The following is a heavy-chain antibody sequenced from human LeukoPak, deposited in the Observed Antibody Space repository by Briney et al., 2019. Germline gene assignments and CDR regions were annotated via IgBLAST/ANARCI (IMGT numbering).Heavy chain of an antibody. D-gene: IGHD4-17*01. CDR1: LGSLIGYH. CDR3: ARGPSYGPFDY. V-gene: IGHV4-34*01. Sequence: SGALSHTRVVYLGSLIGYHWSGMRQPPARGVEWIGEINHSGSTNYNPCLKSRVTISVATSKHQFSLKLSSVPAADTAVYCCARGPSYGPFDYWGQGTLVTVPP. J-gene: IGHJ4*02. CDR2: INHSGST.